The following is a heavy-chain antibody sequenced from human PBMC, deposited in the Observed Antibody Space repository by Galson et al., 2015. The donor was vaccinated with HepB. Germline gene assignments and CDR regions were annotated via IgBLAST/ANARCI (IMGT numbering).Heavy chain of an antibody. V-gene: IGHV3-7*03. J-gene: IGHJ6*03. D-gene: IGHD6-6*01. CDR3: ARDLYRTSSGVYEYYYMDV. Sequence: SLRLSCAASGFTFSSYWMSWVRQAPGQGLEWVANIKQDGSEKYYVDSVKGRFTMSRDNAKNSLYLQMNSLRAEDTAVYYCARDLYRTSSGVYEYYYMDVWGKGTTVTVSS. CDR1: GFTFSSYW. CDR2: IKQDGSEK.